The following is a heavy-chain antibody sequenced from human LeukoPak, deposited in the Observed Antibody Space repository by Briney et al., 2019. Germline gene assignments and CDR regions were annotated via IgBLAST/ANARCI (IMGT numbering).Heavy chain of an antibody. CDR1: GGSFSGYY. V-gene: IGHV4-34*01. J-gene: IGHJ4*02. D-gene: IGHD6-6*01. CDR2: INHSGST. CDR3: AREKLVGPFDY. Sequence: SETLSLTCAVYGGSFSGYYWSWIRQPPGKGLEWIGEINHSGSTNYNPSLKGRVTISVDTSKNQFSLKLSSVTAADTAVYYCAREKLVGPFDYWGQGTLVTVSS.